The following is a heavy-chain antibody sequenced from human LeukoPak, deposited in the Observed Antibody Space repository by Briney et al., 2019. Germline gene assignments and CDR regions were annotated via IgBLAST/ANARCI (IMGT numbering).Heavy chain of an antibody. CDR1: GFTFSSYA. Sequence: GGALRLSCAASGFTFSSYAMSWVRQAPGKGLEWVSAIRDSGSSTHYADSVKGRFTTSRDNSKNTLYLQMNSLRAEDTAVYYCARIRAVAGRGLDYWGQGTLVTVSS. D-gene: IGHD6-19*01. CDR2: IRDSGSST. V-gene: IGHV3-23*01. J-gene: IGHJ4*02. CDR3: ARIRAVAGRGLDY.